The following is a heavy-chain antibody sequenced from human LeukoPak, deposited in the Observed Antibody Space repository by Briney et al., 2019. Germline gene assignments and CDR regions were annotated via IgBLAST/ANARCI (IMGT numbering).Heavy chain of an antibody. CDR2: IYYSGVT. D-gene: IGHD2/OR15-2a*01. CDR1: GDSISSYY. CDR3: AREGIVRTYDQ. Sequence: PSETLSLTCIVSGDSISSYYWYWFRQPPGKELEWIACIYYSGVTHYNPSLRSRVTISLDTSKSQFSLRLSSVTAAGTAVYYCAREGIVRTYDQWGQGTLVTVSS. V-gene: IGHV4-59*12. J-gene: IGHJ4*02.